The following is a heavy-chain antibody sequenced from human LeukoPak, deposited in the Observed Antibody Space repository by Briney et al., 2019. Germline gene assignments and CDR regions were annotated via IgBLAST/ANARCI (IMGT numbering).Heavy chain of an antibody. J-gene: IGHJ5*02. V-gene: IGHV4-59*01. CDR1: GGSISRYY. CDR2: IYYSVST. Sequence: PSETRSLTCTVSGGSISRYYWSWIRQPPGEGLEWIGYIYYSVSTNYNPALKSRVTISVDTSKNQFFLKLSSVTAAVTAVYYCARDRGKHDYGDSRGFDPWGQGTLVTVSS. D-gene: IGHD4-17*01. CDR3: ARDRGKHDYGDSRGFDP.